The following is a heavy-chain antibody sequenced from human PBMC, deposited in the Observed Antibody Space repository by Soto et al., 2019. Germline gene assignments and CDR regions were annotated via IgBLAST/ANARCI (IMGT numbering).Heavy chain of an antibody. J-gene: IGHJ6*03. V-gene: IGHV1-24*01. CDR1: GYAFEDLS. D-gene: IGHD2-2*01. CDR2: FDPEDGET. CDR3: ARGARYCSSTSCYFPRRYYYYYMDV. Sequence: ASAEACCEVCGYAFEDLSRYWVHQSHEKGLEWVGGFDPEDGETIYALKFQGRVTMTEDTSTDTAYMELSSLRSEDTAVYYCARGARYCSSTSCYFPRRYYYYYMDVWGKGTTVTVSS.